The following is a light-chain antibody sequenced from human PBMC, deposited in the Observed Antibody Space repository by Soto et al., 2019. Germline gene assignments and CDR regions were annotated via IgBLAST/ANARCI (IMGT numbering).Light chain of an antibody. V-gene: IGLV2-18*02. Sequence: QSALPQPASVSGYPGQSITISCTGTSSDIGSYNRVSWYQQPPGTAPKRIIYEVNNRPSGVPDRFSGSKSGNTASLTISGLLAEDEADYYCNSFTTSSTYVVGTGTKVTVL. CDR2: EVN. CDR3: NSFTTSSTYV. CDR1: SSDIGSYNR. J-gene: IGLJ1*01.